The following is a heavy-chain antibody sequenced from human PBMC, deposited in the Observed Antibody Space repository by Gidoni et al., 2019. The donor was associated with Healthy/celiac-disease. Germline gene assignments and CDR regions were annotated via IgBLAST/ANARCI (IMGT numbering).Heavy chain of an antibody. CDR3: ARDNGIRGDY. D-gene: IGHD3-10*01. V-gene: IGHV3-66*02. J-gene: IGHJ4*02. CDR1: GFTVSSNY. Sequence: PASGFTVSSNYRSWVRQAPGKGLEWVSVIYSGGSTYYADSVKGRFTISRDNSKNTLYLQMNSLRAEDTAVYYCARDNGIRGDYWGQGTLVTVSS. CDR2: IYSGGST.